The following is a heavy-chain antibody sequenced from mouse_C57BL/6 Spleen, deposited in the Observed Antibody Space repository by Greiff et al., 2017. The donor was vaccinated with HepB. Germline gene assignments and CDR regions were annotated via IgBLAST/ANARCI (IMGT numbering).Heavy chain of an antibody. J-gene: IGHJ3*01. CDR1: GYSITSGYY. CDR2: ISYDGSN. D-gene: IGHD1-1*01. CDR3: ARVTYGSPAWFAY. V-gene: IGHV3-6*01. Sequence: EVKLVESGPGLVKPSQSLSLTCSVTGYSITSGYYWNWIRQFPGNKLEWMGYISYDGSNNYNPSLKNRISITRDTSKNQFFLKLNSVTTEDTATYYCARVTYGSPAWFAYWGQGTLVTVSA.